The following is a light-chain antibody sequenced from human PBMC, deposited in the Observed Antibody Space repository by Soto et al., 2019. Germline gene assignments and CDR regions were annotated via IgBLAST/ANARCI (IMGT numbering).Light chain of an antibody. J-gene: IGKJ1*01. CDR3: QHYGGMWA. V-gene: IGKV1-5*01. CDR1: QSISNR. CDR2: DAS. Sequence: DIQMTQSPSTLSASVGDRVTITCRASQSISNRLAWYQQKPGKAPKVVIDDASSLESGVPSRFSGSGSGTEFILTINRLQPDDFATYCCQHYGGMWAFGQVTKVEIK.